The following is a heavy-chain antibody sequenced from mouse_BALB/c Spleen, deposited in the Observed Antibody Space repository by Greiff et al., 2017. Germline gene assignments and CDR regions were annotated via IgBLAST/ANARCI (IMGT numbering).Heavy chain of an antibody. Sequence: EVQRVESGGGLVKPGGSLKLSCAASGFTFSSYAMSWVRQSPEKRLEWVAEISSGGSYTYYPDTVTGRFTISRDNAKNTLYLEMSSLRSEDTAMYYCAIMITTTGAWFAYWGQGTLVTVSA. V-gene: IGHV5-9-4*01. CDR2: ISSGGSYT. CDR1: GFTFSSYA. J-gene: IGHJ3*01. CDR3: AIMITTTGAWFAY. D-gene: IGHD2-4*01.